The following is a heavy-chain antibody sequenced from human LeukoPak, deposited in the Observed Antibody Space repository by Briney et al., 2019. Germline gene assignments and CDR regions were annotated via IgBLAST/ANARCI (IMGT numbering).Heavy chain of an antibody. D-gene: IGHD2-2*03. Sequence: ASVKVSCKASGYTFISNGISWVRQAPGQGLEWMGWISAYNGNTNYAQKLQGRVTMTTDTSTSTAYMELRSLRSDDTVVYYCARERVGYCSSTSCRNWFDPWGQGTLVTVSS. V-gene: IGHV1-18*01. J-gene: IGHJ5*02. CDR3: ARERVGYCSSTSCRNWFDP. CDR2: ISAYNGNT. CDR1: GYTFISNG.